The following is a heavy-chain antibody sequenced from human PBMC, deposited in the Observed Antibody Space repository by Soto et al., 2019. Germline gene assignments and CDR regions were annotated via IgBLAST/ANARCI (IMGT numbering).Heavy chain of an antibody. Sequence: QVQLVQSGAEVKKPGSSVKVSCKASGGTFSSYAISWVRQAPGQGLEWMGGIIPIFGTANYAQKFQGSVTITADKSTSTAYMELSSLRSEDTAVYYCASRGYCSGGSCSTGTGGFDPWGQGTLVTVSS. CDR1: GGTFSSYA. D-gene: IGHD2-15*01. J-gene: IGHJ5*02. CDR3: ASRGYCSGGSCSTGTGGFDP. V-gene: IGHV1-69*06. CDR2: IIPIFGTA.